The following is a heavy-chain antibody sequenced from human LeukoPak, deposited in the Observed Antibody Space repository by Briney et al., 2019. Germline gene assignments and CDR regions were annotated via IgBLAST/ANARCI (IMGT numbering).Heavy chain of an antibody. Sequence: SETLSLTCTVSGGPISSYYWSWIRQPPGKGLEWIGYIYYSGSTNYNPSLKSRVTISVDTSKNQFSLKLSSVTAADTAVYYCASYSGSYGTFDYWAREPWSPSPQ. CDR3: ASYSGSYGTFDY. D-gene: IGHD1-26*01. CDR2: IYYSGST. J-gene: IGHJ4*02. V-gene: IGHV4-59*01. CDR1: GGPISSYY.